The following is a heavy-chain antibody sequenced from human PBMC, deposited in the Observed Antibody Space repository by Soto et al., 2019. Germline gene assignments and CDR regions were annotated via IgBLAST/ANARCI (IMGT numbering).Heavy chain of an antibody. J-gene: IGHJ6*02. D-gene: IGHD2-2*01. Sequence: QVQLQESGPGLVKPSQTLSLTCTVSGGSISSSPYYWTWIRQHPGKGLVWIGYIYNSGSTNYNPSLKSRVTMSLDTSNNQFSLKLSSVTAADTAVHSCPREREDVLGPAANPTYYYDMGVWGQGTTVTVSS. CDR3: PREREDVLGPAANPTYYYDMGV. CDR1: GGSISSSPYY. CDR2: IYNSGST. V-gene: IGHV4-31*03.